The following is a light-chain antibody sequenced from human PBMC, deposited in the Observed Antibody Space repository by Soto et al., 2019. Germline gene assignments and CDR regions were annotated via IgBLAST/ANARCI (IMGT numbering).Light chain of an antibody. CDR3: SSYAGSNKNV. J-gene: IGLJ1*01. Sequence: QSALTQPPSASGSPGQSVTISCTGTSSDVGGYNYVSWYQQHPGKAPKLMIYEVSKRPSGVPDRFSGSKSGNTASLTVSGLQADDEAYYYCSSYAGSNKNVFGTGTKLTVL. V-gene: IGLV2-8*01. CDR2: EVS. CDR1: SSDVGGYNY.